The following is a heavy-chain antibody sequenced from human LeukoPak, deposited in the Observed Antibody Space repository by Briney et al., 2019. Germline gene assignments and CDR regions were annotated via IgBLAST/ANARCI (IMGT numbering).Heavy chain of an antibody. Sequence: GASVKVSCKASGGTFSSYAISWVRQAPGQGLEWMGGIIPIFGTANYAQKSQGRVTITADKSTSTAYMELSSLRSEGTAVYYCARDKEMATISYWGQGTLVTVSS. D-gene: IGHD5-24*01. CDR1: GGTFSSYA. CDR2: IIPIFGTA. V-gene: IGHV1-69*06. J-gene: IGHJ4*02. CDR3: ARDKEMATISY.